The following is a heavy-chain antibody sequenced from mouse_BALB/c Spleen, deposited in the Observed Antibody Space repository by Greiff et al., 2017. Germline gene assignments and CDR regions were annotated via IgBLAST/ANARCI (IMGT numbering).Heavy chain of an antibody. CDR3: ARITTVVAPFDY. J-gene: IGHJ2*01. V-gene: IGHV1-63*02. D-gene: IGHD1-1*01. CDR1: GYTFTNYW. CDR2: IYPGGGYT. Sequence: QVQLQQSGAELVRPGTSVKISCKASGYTFTNYWLGWVKQRPGHGLEWIGDIYPGGGYTNYNEKFKGKATLTADTSSSTAYMQLSSLTSEDSAVYFCARITTVVAPFDYWGQGTTLTVSS.